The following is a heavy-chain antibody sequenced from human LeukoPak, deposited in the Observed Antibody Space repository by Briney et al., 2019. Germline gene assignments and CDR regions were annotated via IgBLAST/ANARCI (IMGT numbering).Heavy chain of an antibody. V-gene: IGHV3-48*04. CDR2: ISAGSDTV. CDR1: GLCLSSNN. Sequence: PGGSLRLSCAASGLCLSSNNMHWVRQPPGGGLEWLSYISAGSDTVFSADSVRGRFSISRDNARELLFLQMNSLRVDDTAVYYCTRDLGLRRMIWGRGTLVIVSS. CDR3: TRDLGLRRMI. J-gene: IGHJ2*01.